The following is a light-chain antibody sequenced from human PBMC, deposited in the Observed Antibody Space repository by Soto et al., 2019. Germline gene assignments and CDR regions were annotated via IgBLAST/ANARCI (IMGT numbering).Light chain of an antibody. CDR2: GAS. Sequence: EIVLTQSPGTLSLSPGERATLSCRASQSVSSNYLAWYQQKPGQSPRLLIYGASSRATGIPDRLSGSGSGTDFTLTISRLEPEDFAVYFCQQYGSSPMTFGQGTKVAIK. CDR3: QQYGSSPMT. J-gene: IGKJ1*01. V-gene: IGKV3-20*01. CDR1: QSVSSNY.